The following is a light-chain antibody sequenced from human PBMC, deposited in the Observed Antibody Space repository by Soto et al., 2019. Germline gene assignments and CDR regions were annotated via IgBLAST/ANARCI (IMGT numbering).Light chain of an antibody. Sequence: QSVLTQPASVSGSPGQSITISCTGTSSDVGAHNYVSWYQQHPGKAPKLMIYQVSNRPSGVSNRFSGSKSGNTASLTISGLQAEDEAGYYCSSYTSSSTRVFGGGTQLTVL. V-gene: IGLV2-14*01. J-gene: IGLJ3*02. CDR2: QVS. CDR3: SSYTSSSTRV. CDR1: SSDVGAHNY.